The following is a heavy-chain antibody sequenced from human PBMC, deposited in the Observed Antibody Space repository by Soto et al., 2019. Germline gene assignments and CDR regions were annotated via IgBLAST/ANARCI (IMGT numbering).Heavy chain of an antibody. J-gene: IGHJ4*02. CDR3: ARGYYGSGSYYFDY. D-gene: IGHD3-10*01. CDR1: GYTFTGYY. V-gene: IGHV1-2*02. Sequence: GASVKVSCKASGYTFTGYYMHWVRQAPGQGLEWMGWINPNSGGTNYAQKFQGRVTMTRDTSISTAYMELSRLRSDDTAVYYCARGYYGSGSYYFDYWGQGTLVTVSS. CDR2: INPNSGGT.